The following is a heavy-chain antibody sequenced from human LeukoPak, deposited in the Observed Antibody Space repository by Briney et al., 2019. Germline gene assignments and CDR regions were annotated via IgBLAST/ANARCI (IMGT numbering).Heavy chain of an antibody. D-gene: IGHD4-17*01. CDR1: GYTLTELS. CDR2: FDPEDGET. Sequence: ASVKVSCKVSGYTLTELSMHWVRQAPGKGLEWMGGFDPEDGETIYAQKFQGRVTMTEDTSTDTAYMELSSLRSEDTAVYYCASRSVVDGHYVPFDYWGQGTLVTVSS. CDR3: ASRSVVDGHYVPFDY. J-gene: IGHJ4*02. V-gene: IGHV1-24*01.